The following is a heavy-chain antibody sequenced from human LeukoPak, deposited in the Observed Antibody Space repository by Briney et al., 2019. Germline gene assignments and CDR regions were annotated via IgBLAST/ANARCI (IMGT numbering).Heavy chain of an antibody. D-gene: IGHD3-3*01. CDR3: ARGAEYYAIWRGYAGYSDY. Sequence: SETLSLTCTVSGYSISNGYYWGWIRQPPGKGLEWVGSISHRGSTYYNPSLRSRITISLDRSKQKFSLKLTSVAAADTAVYFCARGAEYYAIWRGYAGYSDYWGQGISVTVSS. CDR2: ISHRGST. J-gene: IGHJ4*02. V-gene: IGHV4-38-2*02. CDR1: GYSISNGYY.